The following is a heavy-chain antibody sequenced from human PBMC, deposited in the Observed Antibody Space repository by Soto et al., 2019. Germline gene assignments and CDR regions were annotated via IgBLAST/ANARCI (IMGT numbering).Heavy chain of an antibody. CDR3: AKDCHKWSHYSGMDV. D-gene: IGHD1-26*01. CDR1: AFTFSSYG. V-gene: IGHV3-30*18. CDR2: ISYDGSSK. Sequence: GGSLRLSCAASAFTFSSYGMHWVRQAPGRGLEWVAVISYDGSSKYYADSVKGRFTISRDNSKNTLYLQMNSLRAEDTAVYYCAKDCHKWSHYSGMDVWGQGTTVTVSS. J-gene: IGHJ6*02.